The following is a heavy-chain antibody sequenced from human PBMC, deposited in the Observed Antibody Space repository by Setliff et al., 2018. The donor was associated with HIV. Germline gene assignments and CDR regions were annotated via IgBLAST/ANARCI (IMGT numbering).Heavy chain of an antibody. J-gene: IGHJ4*02. D-gene: IGHD6-19*01. Sequence: GASVKVSCKASGGTFRSYGISWVRQAPGQGLEWVGGVIPMFPTVNYAQRFQGRVTITADESTSTAYMELSSLSSEDTAVYYCAGHSSGWQWAFDYVGQGTLVTVSS. V-gene: IGHV1-69*13. CDR2: VIPMFPTV. CDR3: AGHSSGWQWAFDY. CDR1: GGTFRSYG.